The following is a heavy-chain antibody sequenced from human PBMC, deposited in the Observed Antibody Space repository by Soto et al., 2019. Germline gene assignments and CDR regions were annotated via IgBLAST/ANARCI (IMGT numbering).Heavy chain of an antibody. D-gene: IGHD2-2*01. Sequence: SETLSLTCTVSGGSISSGDYYWSWIRQPPGKGLEWIGYIYYSGSTYYNPSLKSRVTISVDTSKNQFSLKLSSVTAADTAVYYCASGVVVPAAIGGTYYYYYGMDVWGQGTTVTVSS. V-gene: IGHV4-30-4*01. CDR1: GGSISSGDYY. J-gene: IGHJ6*02. CDR3: ASGVVVPAAIGGTYYYYYGMDV. CDR2: IYYSGST.